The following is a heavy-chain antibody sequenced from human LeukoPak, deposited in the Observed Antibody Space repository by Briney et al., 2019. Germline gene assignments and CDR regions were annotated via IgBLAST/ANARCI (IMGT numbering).Heavy chain of an antibody. CDR1: GFTFSSYS. CDR2: ISGPGGTT. CDR3: AKGGGGSSFDF. V-gene: IGHV3-23*01. J-gene: IGHJ4*02. D-gene: IGHD2-15*01. Sequence: GGSLRLSCAASGFTFSSYSMTWVRQAPGKGLEWVSRISGPGGTTYYTDSVKGRFTISRDNSKNTLYLQMNSLRAEDTAVYYCAKGGGGSSFDFWGQGTLVTVSS.